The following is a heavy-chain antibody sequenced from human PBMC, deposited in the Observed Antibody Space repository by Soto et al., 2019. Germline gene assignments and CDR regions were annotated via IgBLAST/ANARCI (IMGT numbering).Heavy chain of an antibody. V-gene: IGHV3-23*01. CDR2: ISGSGGST. CDR3: AKDYGRGYDFWSGSIYFDY. Sequence: GGSLRLSCAASGFTFSSYAMSWVRQAPGKGLEWVSAISGSGGSTYYADSVKGRFTISRDNSKNTLYLQMNSLRAEDTAVYYCAKDYGRGYDFWSGSIYFDYWGQGTLVTVSS. D-gene: IGHD3-3*01. J-gene: IGHJ4*02. CDR1: GFTFSSYA.